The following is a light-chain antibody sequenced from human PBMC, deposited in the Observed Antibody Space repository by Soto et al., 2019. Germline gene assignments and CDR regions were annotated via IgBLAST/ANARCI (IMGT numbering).Light chain of an antibody. Sequence: EIVLTQSPATLSLSPGERTTLSCRASQTVSNNYLAWYQQKPGQAPRLLVYGASSRATGIPDRFSGSGSGTDFTLTIIRLQPEDVAVYYCQQYDSTMWTFGQGTKVDI. CDR1: QTVSNNY. V-gene: IGKV3-20*01. CDR3: QQYDSTMWT. J-gene: IGKJ1*01. CDR2: GAS.